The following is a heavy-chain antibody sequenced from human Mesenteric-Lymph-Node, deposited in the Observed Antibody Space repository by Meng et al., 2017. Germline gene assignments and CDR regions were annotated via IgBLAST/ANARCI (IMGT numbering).Heavy chain of an antibody. D-gene: IGHD3-10*01. CDR2: IYYSGST. V-gene: IGHV4-30-4*01. J-gene: IGHJ4*02. CDR3: ARRRGGSGRDC. Sequence: VQLEESGPGLVKPSPTLSLTCTVSGGSISSGDYYWSWIRQPPGKGLELIGHIYYSGSTSYNPSLKSRVTISVDTSNNQFSLKLSSVTAADTAVYYCARRRGGSGRDCWGQGTLVTVSS. CDR1: GGSISSGDYY.